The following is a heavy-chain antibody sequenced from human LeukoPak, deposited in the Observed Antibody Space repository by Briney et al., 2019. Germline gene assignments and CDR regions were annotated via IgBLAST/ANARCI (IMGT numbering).Heavy chain of an antibody. CDR1: GGSFSTYY. J-gene: IGHJ6*03. D-gene: IGHD3-3*01. CDR2: INHSGST. Sequence: SETLSLTCAVYGGSFSTYYWTWIRQPPGKGLEGIGEINHSGSTNYNPSLKSRATISVDTSNTQFSLNVSSVTAADTAVYYCARHFARVPGPSEWILPNYYYYMDVWGKGTTVTVSS. V-gene: IGHV4-34*01. CDR3: ARHFARVPGPSEWILPNYYYYMDV.